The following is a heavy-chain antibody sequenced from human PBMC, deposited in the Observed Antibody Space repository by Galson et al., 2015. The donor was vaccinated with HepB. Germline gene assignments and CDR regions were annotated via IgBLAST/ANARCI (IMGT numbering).Heavy chain of an antibody. V-gene: IGHV3-66*01. CDR1: GFTVSSNY. Sequence: SLRLSCAASGFTVSSNYMSWVRQAPGKGLEWVSVIYSGGSTYYADSVKGRFTVSRDNSKNTLYLQMNSLRAEDTAVYYCARGGGTNGRDYYYYGMDVWGQGTTVTVSS. CDR3: ARGGGTNGRDYYYYGMDV. D-gene: IGHD1-14*01. CDR2: IYSGGST. J-gene: IGHJ6*02.